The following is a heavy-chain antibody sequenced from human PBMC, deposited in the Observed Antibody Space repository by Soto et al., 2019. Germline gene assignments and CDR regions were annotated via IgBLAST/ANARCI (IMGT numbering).Heavy chain of an antibody. Sequence: QVQLVESGGGVVQPGRSLRLSCAASGFTFSSYAMHWVRQAPGKGLEWVAVISYDGSNKYYADSVKGRFTISRDKSKNTVFLQMNTLRAEDTAVYYCARDLGGAIDYWGQGTLVTVSS. CDR1: GFTFSSYA. D-gene: IGHD3-16*01. J-gene: IGHJ4*02. CDR3: ARDLGGAIDY. CDR2: ISYDGSNK. V-gene: IGHV3-30-3*01.